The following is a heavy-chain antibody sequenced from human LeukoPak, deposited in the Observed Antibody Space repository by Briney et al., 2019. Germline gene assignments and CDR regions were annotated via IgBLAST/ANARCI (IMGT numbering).Heavy chain of an antibody. CDR3: ARVKGGSGSYSPFDY. V-gene: IGHV4-59*01. CDR2: IYYSGST. CDR1: GGSISSYY. Sequence: PSETLSLTCTVSGGSISSYYWSWIRQPPGKGLEWIGYIYYSGSTNYNPSLKSRVTISVDTSKNQFSLKLSSVTAADTAVYYCARVKGGSGSYSPFDYWGQGTLVTVSS. J-gene: IGHJ4*02. D-gene: IGHD3-10*01.